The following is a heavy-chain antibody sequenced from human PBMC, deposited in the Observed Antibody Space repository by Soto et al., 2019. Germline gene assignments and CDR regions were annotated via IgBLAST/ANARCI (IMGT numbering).Heavy chain of an antibody. J-gene: IGHJ4*02. CDR1: GYTFTSYA. CDR2: INAGNGNT. D-gene: IGHD6-19*01. V-gene: IGHV1-3*01. CDR3: ARDLSDSSGFDY. Sequence: ASVKVSCKASGYTFTSYAMHWVRQAPGQRLEWMGWINAGNGNTKYSQKFQGRVTITRDTSKNQFSLKLSSVTAADTAVYYCARDLSDSSGFDYWGQGTLVTVSS.